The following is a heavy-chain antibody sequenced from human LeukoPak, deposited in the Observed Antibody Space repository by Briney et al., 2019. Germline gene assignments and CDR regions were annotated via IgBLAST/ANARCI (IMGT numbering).Heavy chain of an antibody. D-gene: IGHD2-15*01. J-gene: IGHJ5*01. CDR2: IYYSGSTI. V-gene: IGHV4-38-2*02. Sequence: PSETLSLTCAVSGSSISDNYYWGWIRPTPGKGLEWIGSIYYSGSTIYNNLSLNSRVPLSVDTSKNLFPRNLTSVPAADPAISFGARDRGGAIAVVLAADNWFDSWGQGTLVTVSS. CDR3: ARDRGGAIAVVLAADNWFDS. CDR1: GSSISDNYY.